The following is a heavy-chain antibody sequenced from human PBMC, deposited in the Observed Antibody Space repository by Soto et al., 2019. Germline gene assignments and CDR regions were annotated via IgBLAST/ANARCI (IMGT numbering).Heavy chain of an antibody. CDR1: GDTFTANY. J-gene: IGHJ4*02. CDR3: ARDMAKGGGSAGFDY. D-gene: IGHD1-26*01. Sequence: QVQLLQSGAEVKKPGASVKVSCKASGDTFTANYIHWVRQAPGQGFEWMGWINPKSGGTKYPQKFQGTVTMTRDTSLSTVYMTLTGLTSADTAVYYCARDMAKGGGSAGFDYWGEGTLVTVSS. V-gene: IGHV1-2*02. CDR2: INPKSGGT.